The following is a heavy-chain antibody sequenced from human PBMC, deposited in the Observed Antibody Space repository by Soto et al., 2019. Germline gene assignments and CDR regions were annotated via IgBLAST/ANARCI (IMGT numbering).Heavy chain of an antibody. Sequence: ASVKVSCKVSGYTLTELSMHWVRQAPGKGLEWMGGFDPEDGETIYAQKFQGRVTMTEDTSTDTAYMELSSLRSEDTAVYYCATRNWNYDLFPFDYWGQGTLVTVSS. CDR2: FDPEDGET. D-gene: IGHD1-7*01. J-gene: IGHJ4*02. CDR1: GYTLTELS. V-gene: IGHV1-24*01. CDR3: ATRNWNYDLFPFDY.